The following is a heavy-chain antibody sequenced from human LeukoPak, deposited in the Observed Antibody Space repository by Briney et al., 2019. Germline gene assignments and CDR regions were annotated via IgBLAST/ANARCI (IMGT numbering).Heavy chain of an antibody. CDR1: GFSFSSYG. CDR2: AWYDGSTK. V-gene: IGHV3-33*01. Sequence: GGSLRLSRVASGFSFSSYGMHWVRQAPNKGLQWVAVAWYDGSTKYYEDSVKGRFTISRDNSKNTLYLQMNSLRAEDTAVYYCARGANNWNYRSYFDFRGQGTLVTVSS. J-gene: IGHJ4*02. CDR3: ARGANNWNYRSYFDF. D-gene: IGHD1-7*01.